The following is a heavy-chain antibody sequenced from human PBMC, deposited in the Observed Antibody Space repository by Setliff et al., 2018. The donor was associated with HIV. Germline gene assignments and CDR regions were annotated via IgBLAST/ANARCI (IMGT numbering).Heavy chain of an antibody. Sequence: NPSETLSLTCTVSGDSIDRSNFFWTWIRQHPGKGLGWIGYIYYSGSATYNPSLKSQACISVDTSRNEFSLKLSSVTAADTAVYFCARGGAFCGRDSCYDLDYWGQGNPVPVSS. D-gene: IGHD2-21*02. V-gene: IGHV4-31*01. CDR2: IYYSGSA. CDR3: ARGGAFCGRDSCYDLDY. CDR1: GDSIDRSNFF. J-gene: IGHJ4*02.